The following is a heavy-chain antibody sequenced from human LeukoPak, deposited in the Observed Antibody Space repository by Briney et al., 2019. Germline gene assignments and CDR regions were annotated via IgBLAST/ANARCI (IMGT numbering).Heavy chain of an antibody. CDR3: ARGGSSGPGVYYYMDV. V-gene: IGHV4-59*01. Sequence: SETLSLTCTVSGGSISSYYWSWIRQPPGKGLEWIGYIYYSGSTNYNPSLKSRVTISVDTSKNQFSLKLSSVTAADTAVYYCARGGSSGPGVYYYMDVWGKGTTVTVSS. CDR2: IYYSGST. CDR1: GGSISSYY. J-gene: IGHJ6*03. D-gene: IGHD6-13*01.